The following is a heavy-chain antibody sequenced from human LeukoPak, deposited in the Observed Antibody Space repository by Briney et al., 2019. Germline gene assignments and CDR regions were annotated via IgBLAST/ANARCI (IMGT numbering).Heavy chain of an antibody. CDR3: ATDPSAAGALDAFDM. D-gene: IGHD6-13*01. CDR2: FDPEDGET. J-gene: IGHJ3*02. Sequence: GASVKVSCKVSGYTLTELSMHWVRQAPGKGLEWMGGFDPEDGETIYAQKFQGRVTMTEDTSTDTGYMELSSLRSDDTAVYYCATDPSAAGALDAFDMWGQGTMVTVSS. V-gene: IGHV1-24*01. CDR1: GYTLTELS.